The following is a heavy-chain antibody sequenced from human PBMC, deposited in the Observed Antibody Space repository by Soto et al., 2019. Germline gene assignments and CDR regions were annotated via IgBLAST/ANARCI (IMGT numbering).Heavy chain of an antibody. V-gene: IGHV3-21*01. CDR2: ISSSSSYI. CDR3: PRDVRKGPPSPQTAFDY. Sequence: XESLRLSCASSGFTFSSYSMNWVRQAPGKGLEWVSSISSSSSYICYADSVKGRFTISRDNAKNSLYLQMNSLRAEDTAVYYCPRDVRKGPPSPQTAFDYWGQGTLVTVPS. D-gene: IGHD5-18*01. CDR1: GFTFSSYS. J-gene: IGHJ4*02.